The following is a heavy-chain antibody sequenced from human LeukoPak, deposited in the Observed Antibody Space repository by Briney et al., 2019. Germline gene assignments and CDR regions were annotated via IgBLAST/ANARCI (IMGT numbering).Heavy chain of an antibody. V-gene: IGHV4-59*12. CDR2: IYYSGST. CDR1: GGSISSYY. J-gene: IGHJ6*03. CDR3: ARAPGSYSSSSYYYMDV. D-gene: IGHD6-6*01. Sequence: SETLSLTCTVSGGSISSYYWSWIRQPPGKGLEWIGYIYYSGSTNYNPSLKSRVTISVDTSKNQFSLKLSSVTAADTAVYYCARAPGSYSSSSYYYMDVWGKGTTVTVSS.